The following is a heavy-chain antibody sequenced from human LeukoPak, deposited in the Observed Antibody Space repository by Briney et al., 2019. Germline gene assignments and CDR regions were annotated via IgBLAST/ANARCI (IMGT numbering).Heavy chain of an antibody. Sequence: GGSLRLSCAASGFTFSSYAMTWVRQAPGKGLQWVSAVSGSGAHTYYADSVRGRFTISRDNSKNTLYLQMNSLRAEDTAVYYCARVTYGSGTYGAFDYWGQGTLVTVSS. D-gene: IGHD3-10*01. V-gene: IGHV3-23*01. CDR3: ARVTYGSGTYGAFDY. CDR1: GFTFSSYA. J-gene: IGHJ4*02. CDR2: VSGSGAHT.